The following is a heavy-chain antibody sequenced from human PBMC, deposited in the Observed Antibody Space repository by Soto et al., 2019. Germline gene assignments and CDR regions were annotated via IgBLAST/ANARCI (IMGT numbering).Heavy chain of an antibody. CDR1: GFSFSIYA. J-gene: IGHJ4*02. D-gene: IGHD3-3*01. V-gene: IGHV3-23*01. CDR2: ISASGENT. CDR3: ADGGEWSFSFEY. Sequence: EVQLLESGGGLVQPGGSLRLSCAASGFSFSIYAMSWVRQAPGKGLEWVCGISASGENTYYADSVKGRFTISRDNSKNTLYLQMNNLRVEDKAVYYCADGGEWSFSFEYWGQGTLVTVFS.